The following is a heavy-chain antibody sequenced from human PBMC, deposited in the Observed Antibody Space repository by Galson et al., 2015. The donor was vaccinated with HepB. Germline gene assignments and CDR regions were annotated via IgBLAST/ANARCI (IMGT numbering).Heavy chain of an antibody. CDR3: ARARRYSYGLIPVYYFDY. CDR1: GYTFTSYD. D-gene: IGHD5-18*01. CDR2: MNPNSGNT. V-gene: IGHV1-8*01. J-gene: IGHJ4*02. Sequence: SVKVSCKASGYTFTSYDINWVRQATGQGLEWMGWMNPNSGNTGYAQKFQGRVTMTRNTSISTAYMELSSLRSEDTAVYYCARARRYSYGLIPVYYFDYWGQGTLVTVSS.